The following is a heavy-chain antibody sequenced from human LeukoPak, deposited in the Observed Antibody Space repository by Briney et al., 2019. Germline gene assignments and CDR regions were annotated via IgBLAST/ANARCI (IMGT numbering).Heavy chain of an antibody. J-gene: IGHJ4*02. D-gene: IGHD5-18*01. CDR2: IYPGDSDT. V-gene: IGHV5-51*01. Sequence: GESLKISCKGSVYSFTSYWIGWVRQMPGKGLEWMGIIYPGDSDTRYSPSFQGQVTISADKSISTPYLQWSSLKASDTAMYYCARQIRGYSYGYYFDYWGQGTLVTVSS. CDR1: VYSFTSYW. CDR3: ARQIRGYSYGYYFDY.